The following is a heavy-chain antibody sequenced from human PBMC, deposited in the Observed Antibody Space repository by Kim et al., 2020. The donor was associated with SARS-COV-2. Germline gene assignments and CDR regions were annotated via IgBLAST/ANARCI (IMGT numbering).Heavy chain of an antibody. Sequence: SETLSLTCTVSGGSISSGGYYWSWIRQHPGKGLEWIGYIYYSGSTYYNPSLKSRVTISVDTSKNQFSLKLSSVAAADTAVYYCARDHIYADAFDIWGQGTMVTVSS. CDR3: ARDHIYADAFDI. V-gene: IGHV4-31*03. CDR2: IYYSGST. CDR1: GGSISSGGYY. J-gene: IGHJ3*02. D-gene: IGHD2-2*01.